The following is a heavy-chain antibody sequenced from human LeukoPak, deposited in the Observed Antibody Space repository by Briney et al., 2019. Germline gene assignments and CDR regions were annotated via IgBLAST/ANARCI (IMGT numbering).Heavy chain of an antibody. CDR2: ISAYNGNT. D-gene: IGHD3-10*01. Sequence: ASVKVSCKASGYTFTSYGISWVRQAPGQGLEWMGWISAYNGNTNYAQKLQGRVTMTTDTSTSTAYMELRSLRSDDTAVYYCARGQWFGELLYDWFDPWGQGTLVTVSS. V-gene: IGHV1-18*01. CDR1: GYTFTSYG. J-gene: IGHJ5*02. CDR3: ARGQWFGELLYDWFDP.